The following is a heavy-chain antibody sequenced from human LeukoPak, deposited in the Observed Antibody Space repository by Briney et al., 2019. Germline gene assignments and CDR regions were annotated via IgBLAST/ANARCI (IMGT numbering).Heavy chain of an antibody. CDR1: GFTFSSYW. CDR2: LNQWGNDK. V-gene: IGHV3-7*01. D-gene: IGHD3/OR15-3a*01. CDR3: SRDLGTGRPHDV. Sequence: GGSLRLSCAASGFTFSSYWMSWVRQAPGKGLEWVANLNQWGNDKYYADSVRGRFTISRDNARDALYLQMNSLRTEDTGLYYCSRDLGTGRPHDVWGLGTLVTVSS. J-gene: IGHJ1*01.